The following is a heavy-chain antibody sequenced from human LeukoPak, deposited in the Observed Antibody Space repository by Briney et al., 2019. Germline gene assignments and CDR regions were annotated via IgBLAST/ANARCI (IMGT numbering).Heavy chain of an antibody. V-gene: IGHV3-9*01. CDR2: ISWNSGSI. Sequence: GGSLRLSCAASGFTFSSYAMHWVRQAPGKGLEWVSGISWNSGSIGYADSVKGRFTISRDNAKNSLYLQMNSLRAEDTALYYCAKGSDFGIVVAADYWGQGTLVTVSS. CDR3: AKGSDFGIVVAADY. J-gene: IGHJ4*02. CDR1: GFTFSSYA. D-gene: IGHD3-22*01.